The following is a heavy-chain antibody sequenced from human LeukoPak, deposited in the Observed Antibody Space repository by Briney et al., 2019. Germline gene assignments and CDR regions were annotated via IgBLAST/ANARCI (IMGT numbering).Heavy chain of an antibody. Sequence: GASVKVSCKASGYTFTGYYMHWVRQAPGQGPEWMGWINPNSGGTNYAQKFQGRVTMTRDTSISTAYMELSRLRSDDTAVYYCARQGYDSSGYYFDYWGQGTLVTVSS. CDR1: GYTFTGYY. CDR2: INPNSGGT. V-gene: IGHV1-2*02. CDR3: ARQGYDSSGYYFDY. D-gene: IGHD3-22*01. J-gene: IGHJ4*02.